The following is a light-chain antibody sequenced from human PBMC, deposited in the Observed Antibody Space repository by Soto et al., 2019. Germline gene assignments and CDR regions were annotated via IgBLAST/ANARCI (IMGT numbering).Light chain of an antibody. J-gene: IGKJ1*01. V-gene: IGKV1-5*01. CDR3: QQYNSYSWT. CDR2: DAS. CDR1: QSISSW. Sequence: DIQMTQSPSTLSASVGDRVTITCRASQSISSWLAWYQQKPGKAPTLLIYDASTLESGVPSRFSGSGFGTDFTLTVSTLQPEDFGTYYCQQYNSYSWTFGQGTKVDIK.